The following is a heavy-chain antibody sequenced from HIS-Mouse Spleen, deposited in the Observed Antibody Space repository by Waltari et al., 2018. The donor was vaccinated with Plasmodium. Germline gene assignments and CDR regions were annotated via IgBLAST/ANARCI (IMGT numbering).Heavy chain of an antibody. J-gene: IGHJ4*02. CDR2: ASSYTGNT. Sequence: QVQLVQSGAEVKKPGASVKVSCKTSGYTFTSYGISWVRRAPGQGLEGMGWASSYTGNTNWAQKSQGRVTMTTDTSTRKAYMELRSLRSDDTAVYYCARLLPWVHGHFDYWGQGTLVTVSS. CDR3: ARLLPWVHGHFDY. D-gene: IGHD1-26*01. CDR1: GYTFTSYG. V-gene: IGHV1-18*01.